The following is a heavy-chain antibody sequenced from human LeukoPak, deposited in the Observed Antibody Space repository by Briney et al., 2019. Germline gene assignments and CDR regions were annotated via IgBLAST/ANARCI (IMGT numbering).Heavy chain of an antibody. CDR2: IYYSGST. J-gene: IGHJ4*02. V-gene: IGHV4-61*01. CDR1: GGSFSSGSYY. Sequence: SETLSLTCTVSGGSFSSGSYYWSWIRQPPGKGLEWIGYIYYSGSTNYNPSLKSRVTISVDTSKNQFSLKLSSVTAADTAVYYCARDHYGDWQPYYWGQGTLVTVSS. D-gene: IGHD4-17*01. CDR3: ARDHYGDWQPYY.